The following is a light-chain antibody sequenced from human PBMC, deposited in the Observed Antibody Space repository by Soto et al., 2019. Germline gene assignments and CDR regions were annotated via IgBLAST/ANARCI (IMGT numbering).Light chain of an antibody. V-gene: IGKV1-5*01. Sequence: DIQMTQSPSTLSASVGDRVTITCRASQSISSWLAWYQQKPGKAPKLLIYDASSGESGVPSRFSGSGSGTEFTLTISSLQPDDFAAYYCQQYNSYSRTFGQGTKVDIK. CDR3: QQYNSYSRT. CDR1: QSISSW. J-gene: IGKJ1*01. CDR2: DAS.